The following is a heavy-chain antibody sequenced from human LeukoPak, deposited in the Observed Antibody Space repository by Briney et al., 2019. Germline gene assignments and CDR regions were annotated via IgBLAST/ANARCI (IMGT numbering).Heavy chain of an antibody. Sequence: ASVKVSCKASGYTFTGYYMHWVRQAPGQGLEWMGWINPNSGGTNYAQKFQGWVTMTRDTSISTAYMELSRLRSDDTAVYYCARSNVLLWFGEFPGGAFDIWGQGTMVTVSS. J-gene: IGHJ3*02. CDR1: GYTFTGYY. CDR2: INPNSGGT. CDR3: ARSNVLLWFGEFPGGAFDI. D-gene: IGHD3-10*01. V-gene: IGHV1-2*04.